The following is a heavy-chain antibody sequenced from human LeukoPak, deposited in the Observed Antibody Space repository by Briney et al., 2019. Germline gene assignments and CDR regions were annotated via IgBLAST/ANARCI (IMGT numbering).Heavy chain of an antibody. CDR3: ARGRVSSTEFDY. V-gene: IGHV4-59*01. CDR2: IYYGGST. J-gene: IGHJ4*02. D-gene: IGHD2-2*01. CDR1: ADSISFYY. Sequence: SETLSLTCTVSADSISFYYWTWIRQPPGKGLEWIGYIYYGGSTHYNPSLKSRVTMSIDTSKNQFSLKLNSVTAADTAVYYCARGRVSSTEFDYWGQETLVTVAS.